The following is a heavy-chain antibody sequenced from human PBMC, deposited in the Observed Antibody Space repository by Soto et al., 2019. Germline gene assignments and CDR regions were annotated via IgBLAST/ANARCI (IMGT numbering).Heavy chain of an antibody. CDR2: ISGSGGST. J-gene: IGHJ4*02. D-gene: IGHD3-22*01. CDR1: GFTFSSYS. Sequence: GGSLRLSCAASGFTFSSYSMNWFRQAPGKGLEWVSAISGSGGSTYYADSVKGRFTISRDNSKNTLYLQMNSLRAEDTAVYYLAKSPRDSRGYSAYWGQGTLVTVSS. CDR3: AKSPRDSRGYSAY. V-gene: IGHV3-23*01.